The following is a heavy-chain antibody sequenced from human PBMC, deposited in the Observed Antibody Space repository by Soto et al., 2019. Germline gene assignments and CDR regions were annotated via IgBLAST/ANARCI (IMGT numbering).Heavy chain of an antibody. V-gene: IGHV4-59*01. Sequence: SETLSLTCTVSGGSISSYYWSWIRQPPGKGLEWIGYIYYSGSTNYNPSLKSRVTISVDTSKNQFSLKLSSVTAADTAVYYCARGRDYYGSGSVNNWFDPWGQGTLVTVSS. CDR1: GGSISSYY. CDR3: ARGRDYYGSGSVNNWFDP. CDR2: IYYSGST. D-gene: IGHD3-10*01. J-gene: IGHJ5*02.